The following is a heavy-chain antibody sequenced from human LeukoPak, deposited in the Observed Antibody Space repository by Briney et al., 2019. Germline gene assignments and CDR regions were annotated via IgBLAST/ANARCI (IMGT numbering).Heavy chain of an antibody. V-gene: IGHV4-34*01. Sequence: GSLRLSCAASGFTFSSYGMSWVRQAPGKGLEWIGEISHRGSTNYNPSLKSRVTISVYTSKNQFSLKLSSVTAADTAVYYCARLSLKVLEWSPTKGKETHYFDYWGQGTLVTVSS. CDR2: ISHRGST. CDR3: ARLSLKVLEWSPTKGKETHYFDY. D-gene: IGHD3-3*01. CDR1: GFTFSSYG. J-gene: IGHJ4*02.